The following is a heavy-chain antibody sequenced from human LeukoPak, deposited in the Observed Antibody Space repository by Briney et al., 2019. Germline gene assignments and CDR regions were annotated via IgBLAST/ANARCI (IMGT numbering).Heavy chain of an antibody. Sequence: GGSLRLSCAASGFTLSSHAMTWVRQAPGKGLEWVSGISDSGGSTYYADSVKGRFTIARDNSKNTLYLQMNSLRAEDTAVYYCAKDGNVDTAMVYFDYWGQGTLVTVSS. J-gene: IGHJ4*02. CDR3: AKDGNVDTAMVYFDY. V-gene: IGHV3-23*01. CDR1: GFTLSSHA. D-gene: IGHD5-18*01. CDR2: ISDSGGST.